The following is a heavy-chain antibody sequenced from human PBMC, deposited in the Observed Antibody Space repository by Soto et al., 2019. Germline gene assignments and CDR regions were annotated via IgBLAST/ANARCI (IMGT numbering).Heavy chain of an antibody. CDR1: GGTFSSYT. CDR3: AREDLRYLGNWFDP. D-gene: IGHD3-9*01. CDR2: IIPILGIA. J-gene: IGHJ5*02. Sequence: GASVKVSCKASGGTFSSYTISWVRQAPGQGLEWMGRIIPILGIANYAQKFQGRVTITADKSTSTAYMELSSLRSEDTAVYYCAREDLRYLGNWFDPWGQGTLVTVSS. V-gene: IGHV1-69*04.